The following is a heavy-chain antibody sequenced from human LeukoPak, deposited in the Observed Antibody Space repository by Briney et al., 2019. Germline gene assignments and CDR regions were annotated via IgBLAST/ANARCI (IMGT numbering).Heavy chain of an antibody. Sequence: GGSLRLSCAASGFTFSSYSMNWVRQAPGKGLEWVSSISSSSSYIYYADSVKGRFTISRDNAKNSLYLQMNSLRAEDTAVYYCATGLWFEYYFDYWGQGTLVTVSS. CDR1: GFTFSSYS. J-gene: IGHJ4*02. CDR3: ATGLWFEYYFDY. CDR2: ISSSSSYI. D-gene: IGHD3-10*01. V-gene: IGHV3-21*01.